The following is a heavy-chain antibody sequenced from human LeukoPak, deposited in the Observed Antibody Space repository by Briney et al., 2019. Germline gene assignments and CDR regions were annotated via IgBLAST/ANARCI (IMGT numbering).Heavy chain of an antibody. CDR1: GGSISSYY. CDR3: ARVPIAAAALSGMDV. CDR2: IYYSGST. D-gene: IGHD6-13*01. Sequence: SETLSLTCTVSGGSISSYYWSWIRQPPGKGLEWIGYIYYSGSTNYNPSLKSRVTISVDTSKNQFSLKLSSVTAADTVVYYCARVPIAAAALSGMDVWGQGTTVTVSS. J-gene: IGHJ6*02. V-gene: IGHV4-59*01.